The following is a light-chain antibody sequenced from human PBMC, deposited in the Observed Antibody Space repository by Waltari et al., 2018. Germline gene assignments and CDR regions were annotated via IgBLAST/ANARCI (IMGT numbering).Light chain of an antibody. CDR1: SSDVGGYNS. CDR3: SSYAGSYIFTV. J-gene: IGLJ2*01. Sequence: QSALTQPRSVSGSPGQSVTISCTGTSSDVGGYNSVSWHQQHPGKAPKVMIYDVSKRPSGVPDRFSGSKSGNTASLTISGLQAEDEADYYCSSYAGSYIFTVFGGGTKLTVL. CDR2: DVS. V-gene: IGLV2-11*01.